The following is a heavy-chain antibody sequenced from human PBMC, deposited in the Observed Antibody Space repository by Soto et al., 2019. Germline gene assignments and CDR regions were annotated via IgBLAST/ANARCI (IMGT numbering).Heavy chain of an antibody. CDR1: GDSISTSSYY. V-gene: IGHV4-39*02. Sequence: SETLSLTCDVSGDSISTSSYYWGWIRQPPGKGLEWIASIYYSGATYYNPSLQSRVTISVDTSNNRFSLTLSSVTAADTAVYYCAGREYSGSSFYSYSYAVDVWGQGTTVTVSS. J-gene: IGHJ6*02. D-gene: IGHD6-6*01. CDR2: IYYSGAT. CDR3: AGREYSGSSFYSYSYAVDV.